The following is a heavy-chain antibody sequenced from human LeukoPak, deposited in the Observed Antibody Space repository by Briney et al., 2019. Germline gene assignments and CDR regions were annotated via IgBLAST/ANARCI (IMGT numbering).Heavy chain of an antibody. J-gene: IGHJ6*03. CDR3: ARGLAVRQLAQTLVNYYYYYYMDV. CDR1: GGSFSGYY. D-gene: IGHD6-13*01. Sequence: PSETLSLTCAVYGGSFSGYYWSWIRQPPGKGLEWIGEINHSGSTNYNPSLKSRVTISVDTSKNQFSLKLSSVTAADTAVYYCARGLAVRQLAQTLVNYYYYYYMDVWGKGTTVTVSS. V-gene: IGHV4-34*01. CDR2: INHSGST.